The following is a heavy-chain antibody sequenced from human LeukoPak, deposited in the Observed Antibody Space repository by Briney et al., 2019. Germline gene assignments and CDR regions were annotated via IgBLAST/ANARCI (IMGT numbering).Heavy chain of an antibody. D-gene: IGHD3-22*01. J-gene: IGHJ3*02. V-gene: IGHV4-4*02. CDR3: SRAPPPPHDSSGYGDAFDI. CDR1: GGSISSSNW. Sequence: SGTLSLTCAVSGGSISSSNWWSWVRQPPGKGLEWIGEIYHSGSTNYNPSLKSRVTISVDKSKNQFSLKLSSVTAADTAVYYCSRAPPPPHDSSGYGDAFDIWGQGTMVTVSS. CDR2: IYHSGST.